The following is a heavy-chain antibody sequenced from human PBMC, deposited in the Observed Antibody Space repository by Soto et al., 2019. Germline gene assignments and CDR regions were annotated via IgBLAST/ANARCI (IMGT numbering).Heavy chain of an antibody. CDR3: ARDLPLETYYYGSGTPSYGMDV. V-gene: IGHV3-21*01. D-gene: IGHD3-10*01. Sequence: GGSLRLSCAASGFTFSSYSMNWVRQAPGKGLEWVSSISSSSSYIYYADSVKGRFTISRDNAKNSPYLQMNSLRAEDTAVYYCARDLPLETYYYGSGTPSYGMDVWGQGTTVTVSS. CDR2: ISSSSSYI. J-gene: IGHJ6*02. CDR1: GFTFSSYS.